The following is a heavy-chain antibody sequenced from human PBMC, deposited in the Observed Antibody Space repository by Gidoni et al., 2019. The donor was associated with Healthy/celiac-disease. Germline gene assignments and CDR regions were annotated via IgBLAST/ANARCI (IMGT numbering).Heavy chain of an antibody. J-gene: IGHJ4*02. CDR1: GGSISSGGYY. CDR3: ARTSSGYFFRPHYFDY. V-gene: IGHV4-31*03. CDR2: IYYSGST. Sequence: QVQLQESGPGLVKPSQTLSLTCTVSGGSISSGGYYWSWIRQHPGKGLEWIGYIYYSGSTYYNPSLKIRVTISVDTSKNQFSLKLSSVTAADTAVYYCARTSSGYFFRPHYFDYWGQGTLVTVSS. D-gene: IGHD3-22*01.